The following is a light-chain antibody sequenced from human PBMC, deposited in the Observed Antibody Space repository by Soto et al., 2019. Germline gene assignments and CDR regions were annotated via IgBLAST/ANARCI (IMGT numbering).Light chain of an antibody. CDR2: EGS. CDR3: CSYAGSSTWV. CDR1: SSDVGSYNL. V-gene: IGLV2-23*01. Sequence: QSALTQPASVSGSPGQSITISCTGTSSDVGSYNLVSWYQQHPGKAPKPMIYEGSKRPSGVSNRFSGSKSGNTASLTISGLQDEDEADYYCCSYAGSSTWVFGTGTKLTVL. J-gene: IGLJ1*01.